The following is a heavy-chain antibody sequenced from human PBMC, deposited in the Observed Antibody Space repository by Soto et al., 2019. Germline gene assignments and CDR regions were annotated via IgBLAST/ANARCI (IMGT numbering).Heavy chain of an antibody. J-gene: IGHJ4*02. Sequence: QVQLVQSGAEVKKPGSSVKVSCKASGGTFSSYAISWVRQAPGQGLEWMGGIIPIFGTANYAQKFQGRVTITADEPTSTAYMELSSLRSEDTAVYYCARGRGLYSSGWYSLGFDYWGQGTLVTVSS. CDR1: GGTFSSYA. CDR3: ARGRGLYSSGWYSLGFDY. CDR2: IIPIFGTA. D-gene: IGHD6-19*01. V-gene: IGHV1-69*01.